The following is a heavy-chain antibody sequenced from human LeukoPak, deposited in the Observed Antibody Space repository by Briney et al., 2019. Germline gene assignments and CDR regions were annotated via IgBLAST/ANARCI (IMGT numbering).Heavy chain of an antibody. Sequence: GGSLRLSCAASGFTFSSNWLSWVRQAPGKGLEWVGNIKPDGSDQHYAESVKGRFTISRDNAKNSVYLQMNSLRAEDTAVYYCARSTHYAFDIWGRGTMVTVSS. CDR1: GFTFSSNW. V-gene: IGHV3-7*03. CDR3: ARSTHYAFDI. D-gene: IGHD2-15*01. J-gene: IGHJ3*02. CDR2: IKPDGSDQ.